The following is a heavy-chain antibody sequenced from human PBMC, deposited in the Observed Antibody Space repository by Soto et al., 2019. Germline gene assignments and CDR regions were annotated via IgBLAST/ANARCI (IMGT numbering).Heavy chain of an antibody. J-gene: IGHJ5*02. CDR2: INHSGST. Sequence: SETLSLTCAVYGGSFSGYYWSWIRQPPGKGLEWIGEINHSGSTNYNPSLKSRVTISVDTSKNQFSLKLSSVTAADTAVYYCARVEGYSSSWYKNWFDPWGQGTLVTVSS. D-gene: IGHD6-13*01. V-gene: IGHV4-34*01. CDR3: ARVEGYSSSWYKNWFDP. CDR1: GGSFSGYY.